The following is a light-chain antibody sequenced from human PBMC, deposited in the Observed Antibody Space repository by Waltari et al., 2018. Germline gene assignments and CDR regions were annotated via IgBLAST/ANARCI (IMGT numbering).Light chain of an antibody. Sequence: DIVMTQSPDSLAVYLGERATIHCQSSPSVLYRSNNKNYLAWYQQKPGQPPKQLIYWASTRESGVPDRFSGSGSGTDFTLTISSLQAEDVAVYYCQQYYSTPFTFGPGTKVDIK. J-gene: IGKJ3*01. V-gene: IGKV4-1*01. CDR1: PSVLYRSNNKNY. CDR3: QQYYSTPFT. CDR2: WAS.